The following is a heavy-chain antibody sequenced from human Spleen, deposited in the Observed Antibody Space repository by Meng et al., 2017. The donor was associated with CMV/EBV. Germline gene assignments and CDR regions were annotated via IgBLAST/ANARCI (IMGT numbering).Heavy chain of an antibody. CDR1: GGSFSGCY. CDR3: ARGSFWSGPFDY. J-gene: IGHJ4*02. V-gene: IGHV4-34*01. CDR2: INDSGST. D-gene: IGHD3-3*01. Sequence: SETLSLTCAVYGGSFSGCYGSWIRQPPGKGLEWIGEINDSGSTYYNPSLKSRVTISVDTSKNQFSLKLSSVTAADTAVYYCARGSFWSGPFDYWGQGTLVTVSS.